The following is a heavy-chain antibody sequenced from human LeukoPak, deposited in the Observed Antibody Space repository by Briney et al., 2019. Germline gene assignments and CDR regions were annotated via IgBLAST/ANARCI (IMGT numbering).Heavy chain of an antibody. Sequence: ASVKVSCKASGYTFTGYYMHWVQQAPGQGLEWMGWINPNSGGTNYAQKFQGRVTMTRDTSISTAYMELSRLRSDDTAVYYCARESPGSNALDYWGQGTLVTVSS. CDR1: GYTFTGYY. V-gene: IGHV1-2*02. CDR2: INPNSGGT. J-gene: IGHJ4*02. CDR3: ARESPGSNALDY. D-gene: IGHD4-23*01.